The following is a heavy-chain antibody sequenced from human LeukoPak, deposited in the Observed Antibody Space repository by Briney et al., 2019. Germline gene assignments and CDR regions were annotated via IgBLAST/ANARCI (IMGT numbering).Heavy chain of an antibody. V-gene: IGHV4-59*08. J-gene: IGHJ5*02. CDR3: ASEGYFDWFNH. D-gene: IGHD3-9*01. Sequence: SETLSLTCTVSRGSISSYYWSWIRQPPGKGLEWIGHISNSGSPAYNPSLKSRVTISADTSKNQFSLRLSSVTAADTAVYYCASEGYFDWFNHWGQGTLVTVSS. CDR1: RGSISSYY. CDR2: ISNSGSP.